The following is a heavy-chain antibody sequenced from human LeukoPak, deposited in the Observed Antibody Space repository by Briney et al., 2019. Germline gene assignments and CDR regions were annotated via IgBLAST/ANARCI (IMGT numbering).Heavy chain of an antibody. CDR1: GYTFTSYG. Sequence: ASVKVSCKASGYTFTSYGISWVRQAPGQGLEWMGWISAYNGNTNYAQKLQGRVTMTTDTSTSTAYVELRSLRSDDTAVYYCARAPYYYDSSGYPDWGQGTLVTVSS. CDR3: ARAPYYYDSSGYPD. J-gene: IGHJ4*02. V-gene: IGHV1-18*01. D-gene: IGHD3-22*01. CDR2: ISAYNGNT.